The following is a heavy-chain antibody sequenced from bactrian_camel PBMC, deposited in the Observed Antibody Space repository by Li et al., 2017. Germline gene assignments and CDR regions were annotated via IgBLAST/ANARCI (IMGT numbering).Heavy chain of an antibody. D-gene: IGHD5*01. CDR3: ATANYGDSPTDA. Sequence: VQLVESGGGSVQAGGSLKLSCVVSGYIFSSCGMGWYRQAPGKERDLVSSISSGGGITHYADSVKGRSTISRDNAENTVYLQLNSLKTEDMAMYYCATANYGDSPTDAWGQGTQVTVS. J-gene: IGHJ6*01. CDR2: ISSGGGIT. CDR1: GYIFSSCG. V-gene: IGHV3S54*01.